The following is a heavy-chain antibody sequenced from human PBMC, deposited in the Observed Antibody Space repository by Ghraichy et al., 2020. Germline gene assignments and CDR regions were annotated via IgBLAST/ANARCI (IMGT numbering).Heavy chain of an antibody. J-gene: IGHJ4*02. CDR1: GFTFSRFW. Sequence: GGSLRLSCAASGFTFSRFWMSWLRQAPGKGLEWVANIKEDGSEKYYVDSVKGRFTISRDNAKNSLYLQMNSLRAEDTAVYYCVRDYVWESYDVEYWGQGTLVTVSS. CDR2: IKEDGSEK. V-gene: IGHV3-7*01. CDR3: VRDYVWESYDVEY. D-gene: IGHD3-16*01.